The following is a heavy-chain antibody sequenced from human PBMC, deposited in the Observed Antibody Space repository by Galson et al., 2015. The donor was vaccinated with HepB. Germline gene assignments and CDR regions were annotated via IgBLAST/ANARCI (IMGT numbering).Heavy chain of an antibody. CDR3: ARQSVGATRPVDY. J-gene: IGHJ4*02. V-gene: IGHV4-39*01. CDR2: IYYSGST. D-gene: IGHD1-26*01. CDR1: GGSISSSSYY. Sequence: VSGGSISSSSYYWGWIRQPPGKGLEWIGSIYYSGSTYYNPSLKSRVTISVDTSKNQFSLKLSSVTAADTAVYYCARQSVGATRPVDYWGQGTLVTVSS.